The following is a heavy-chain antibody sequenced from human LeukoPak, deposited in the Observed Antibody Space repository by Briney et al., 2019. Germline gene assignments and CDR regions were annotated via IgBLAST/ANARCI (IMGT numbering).Heavy chain of an antibody. CDR3: ARERFHYDV. Sequence: GGSLRLSCEASGFTLSSSWMHWVRQSPAKGLVWVARITSDGTDTKYADSVKGRFTISRDIAKNTLYLQMNSLRVEDTALYYCARERFHYDVWGQGTLVTVSS. CDR1: GFTLSSSW. J-gene: IGHJ4*02. CDR2: ITSDGTDT. V-gene: IGHV3-74*01. D-gene: IGHD3-22*01.